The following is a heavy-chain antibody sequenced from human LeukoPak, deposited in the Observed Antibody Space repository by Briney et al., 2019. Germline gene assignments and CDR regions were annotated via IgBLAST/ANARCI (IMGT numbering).Heavy chain of an antibody. CDR3: ARIYGANSYYFDC. CDR1: GFTFSSYS. Sequence: NPGGSLRLSCAASGFTFSSYSMNWVRQAPGKGLEWVSSISSSSSYIYYADSVKGRFTISRDNAKNSLYLQMHSLRAEDTAVYYCARIYGANSYYFDCWGQGTLVTVSS. J-gene: IGHJ4*02. D-gene: IGHD4-23*01. V-gene: IGHV3-21*01. CDR2: ISSSSSYI.